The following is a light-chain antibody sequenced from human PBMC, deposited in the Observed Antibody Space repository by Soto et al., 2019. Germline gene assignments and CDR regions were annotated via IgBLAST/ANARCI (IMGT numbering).Light chain of an antibody. CDR3: SSYTSSSTRGV. CDR1: SSDVGGYNY. Sequence: QSALAHPASVSGSLGQSITISCTGTSSDVGGYNYVSWYQQHPGKAPKLMIYDVSNRPSGVSNRFSGSKSGNTASLTISGLQAEDEADYYCSSYTSSSTRGVFGGGTKLTVL. V-gene: IGLV2-14*01. CDR2: DVS. J-gene: IGLJ2*01.